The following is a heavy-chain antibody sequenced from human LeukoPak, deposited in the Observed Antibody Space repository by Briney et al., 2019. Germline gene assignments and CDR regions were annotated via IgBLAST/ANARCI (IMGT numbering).Heavy chain of an antibody. CDR2: ISSSSSYI. D-gene: IGHD3-22*01. CDR1: GFTFSSYS. Sequence: PGGSLRLSCAASGFTFSSYSMNWVRQAPGKGLEWVSSISSSSSYIYYADSVKGRFTISRDNAKNSLYLQMNSLRAEDTAVYYCARESLSSYYDSSGYRVTPSYFDYWGQGTLVTVSS. J-gene: IGHJ4*02. CDR3: ARESLSSYYDSSGYRVTPSYFDY. V-gene: IGHV3-21*01.